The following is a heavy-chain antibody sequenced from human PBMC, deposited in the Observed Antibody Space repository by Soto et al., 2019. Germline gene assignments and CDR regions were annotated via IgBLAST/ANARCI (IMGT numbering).Heavy chain of an antibody. J-gene: IGHJ4*02. CDR1: GGSMRGQH. V-gene: IGHV4-4*09. CDR2: HHSDST. D-gene: IGHD3-16*01. Sequence: QVQLQESGPGLVKPSETLSLTCTVSGGSMRGQHWSWIRQPPGKGLEWIGHHSDSTNYNPSPKSRSTISTETSKNQFSLKLSSVTAADTAVYYCATYTVGEGGRGYWGQGTLVTVSS. CDR3: ATYTVGEGGRGY.